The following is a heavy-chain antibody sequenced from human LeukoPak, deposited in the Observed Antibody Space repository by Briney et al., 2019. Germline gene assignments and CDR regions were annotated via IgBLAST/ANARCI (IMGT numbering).Heavy chain of an antibody. J-gene: IGHJ4*02. V-gene: IGHV3-21*01. CDR3: ARRGRTSCYDY. Sequence: GGSLRLSCAASGFTFSSYSMNWVRQAPGKGLEWVLSISSSSSYIYYADSVKGRFTISRDNAKNSLYLQMNSLRAEDTAVYYCARRGRTSCYDYWGQGTLVTVSS. D-gene: IGHD2-2*01. CDR2: ISSSSSYI. CDR1: GFTFSSYS.